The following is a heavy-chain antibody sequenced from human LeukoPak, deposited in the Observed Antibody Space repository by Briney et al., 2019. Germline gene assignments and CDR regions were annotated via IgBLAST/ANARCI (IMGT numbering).Heavy chain of an antibody. Sequence: SETLSLTCSVSGGSISRYYWNWIRQPPGKGLEWIGYIYYSGTTNYNPSLKSRVTISVDTSKNQFSLKLSSVTAADTAVYYCARGHSYYNNSGYSGIDYWGQGTLITVSS. CDR3: ARGHSYYNNSGYSGIDY. J-gene: IGHJ4*02. CDR1: GGSISRYY. V-gene: IGHV4-59*01. D-gene: IGHD3-22*01. CDR2: IYYSGTT.